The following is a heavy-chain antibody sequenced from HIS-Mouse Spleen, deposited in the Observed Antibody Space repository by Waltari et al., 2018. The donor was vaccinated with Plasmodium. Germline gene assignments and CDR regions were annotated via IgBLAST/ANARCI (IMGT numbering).Heavy chain of an antibody. D-gene: IGHD1-1*01. V-gene: IGHV3-33*06. J-gene: IGHJ3*02. Sequence: QVQLVASGGGVVQPGRSLRLSCAASGFTFSSYGMHWVRPAPGKGLEWVAVIWYDGSNKYYADSGKGRFTLSRDNSKNTLYLQMNSRRAEDTAVYYGAKEEGNWNDDDAFDIWGQGTMVTVSS. CDR3: AKEEGNWNDDDAFDI. CDR1: GFTFSSYG. CDR2: IWYDGSNK.